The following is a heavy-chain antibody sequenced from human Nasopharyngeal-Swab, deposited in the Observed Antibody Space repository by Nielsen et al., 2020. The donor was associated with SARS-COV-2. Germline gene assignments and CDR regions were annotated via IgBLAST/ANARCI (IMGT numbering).Heavy chain of an antibody. V-gene: IGHV3-33*01. Sequence: GGSLRLSCAASGFTFGSYGMHWVRQAPGKGLEWVAVIWYDGSNKYYADSVKGRFTISRDNSKNTLYLQMNSLRAEDTAVYYCAREGGYDSYYFDYWGQGTLVTVSS. CDR1: GFTFGSYG. D-gene: IGHD5-12*01. CDR2: IWYDGSNK. CDR3: AREGGYDSYYFDY. J-gene: IGHJ4*02.